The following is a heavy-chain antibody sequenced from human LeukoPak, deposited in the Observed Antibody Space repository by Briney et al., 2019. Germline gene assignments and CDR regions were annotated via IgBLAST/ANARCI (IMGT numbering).Heavy chain of an antibody. Sequence: GGSLRLSCATTGFTFSAYAMSWVRQAPGKGLEWVSTITGGGDATYHADSVMGRFTISRDNSMNTLSLQMNSLRAEDTAVYCCAKSWGSGTYTFDYWGQGILVTVSS. CDR3: AKSWGSGTYTFDY. CDR1: GFTFSAYA. V-gene: IGHV3-23*01. D-gene: IGHD3-10*01. CDR2: ITGGGDAT. J-gene: IGHJ4*02.